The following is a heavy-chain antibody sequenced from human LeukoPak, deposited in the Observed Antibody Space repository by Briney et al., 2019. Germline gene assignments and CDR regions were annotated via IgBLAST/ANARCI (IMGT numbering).Heavy chain of an antibody. CDR2: INPNSGGT. D-gene: IGHD2-2*01. Sequence: GASVKVSCKASGYTFTGYYMHWVRQAPGQGLEWMGWINPNSGGTNYAQKFQGRVTMTRDTSISTAYMELSRLRSDDTAVYYCVTGNQLPLDYYYYMDVWGKGTPVTVSS. V-gene: IGHV1-2*02. CDR1: GYTFTGYY. CDR3: VTGNQLPLDYYYYMDV. J-gene: IGHJ6*03.